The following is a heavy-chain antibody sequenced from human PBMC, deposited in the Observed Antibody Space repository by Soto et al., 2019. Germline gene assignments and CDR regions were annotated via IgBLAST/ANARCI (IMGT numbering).Heavy chain of an antibody. CDR1: GFTFSSYW. V-gene: IGHV3-23*01. Sequence: GGSLRLSCAASGFTFSSYWMHWVRQAPGKGLEWVSGVSGTGGSAYYADSVKGRFTISRDKSTNTLYLHMNSLRAEDTAVYYCARGSAYSDYDLEYWGQGALVTVSS. J-gene: IGHJ4*02. CDR3: ARGSAYSDYDLEY. CDR2: VSGTGGSA. D-gene: IGHD4-17*01.